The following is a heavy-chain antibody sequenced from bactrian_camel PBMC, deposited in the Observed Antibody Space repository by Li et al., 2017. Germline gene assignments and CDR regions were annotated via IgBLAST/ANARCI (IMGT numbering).Heavy chain of an antibody. J-gene: IGHJ4*01. CDR1: GYTYNRNC. CDR3: AVHGGTNCPILAWFVIRNDNKY. CDR2: IATGSGNT. D-gene: IGHD5*01. Sequence: HVQLVESGGGSVQAGGSLRLSCAASGYTYNRNCMAWFRQAPGKEREGVARIATGSGNTYYADSVKGRFTISQDNAKNTVYLQMNSLKPEDTAMYYCAVHGGTNCPILAWFVIRNDNKYWGQGTQVTVS. V-gene: IGHV3S1*01.